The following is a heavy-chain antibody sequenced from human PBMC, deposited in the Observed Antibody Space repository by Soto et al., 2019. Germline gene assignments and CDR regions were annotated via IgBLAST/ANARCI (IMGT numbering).Heavy chain of an antibody. CDR1: GGSFSGYQ. V-gene: IGHV4-34*01. CDR3: ARGLILWFGELSRRGGYYYDMDV. J-gene: IGHJ6*03. CDR2: INDSGNI. Sequence: QVQLQQWGAGLLKPSETLSLTCAVYGGSFSGYQWSWIRQTPGKGLEWIGEINDSGNINYNPSLTRRVTILLVTGKKQFSLKVSSVTAADTAVYYCARGLILWFGELSRRGGYYYDMDVWGTGTTVTVSS. D-gene: IGHD3-10*01.